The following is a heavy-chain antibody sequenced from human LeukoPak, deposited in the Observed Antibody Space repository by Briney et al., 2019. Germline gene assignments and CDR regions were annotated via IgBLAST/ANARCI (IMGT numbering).Heavy chain of an antibody. CDR2: INPNSGGT. Sequence: ASVKVSCKASGYTFTGYYMHWVRQAPGQGLELMGWINPNSGGTNYAQKFQGRVTMTRDTSISTAYMELRSLRSDDTAVYYCARLGPTEAASKLGFDYWGQGTLVTVSS. V-gene: IGHV1-2*02. CDR3: ARLGPTEAASKLGFDY. CDR1: GYTFTGYY. D-gene: IGHD2-15*01. J-gene: IGHJ4*02.